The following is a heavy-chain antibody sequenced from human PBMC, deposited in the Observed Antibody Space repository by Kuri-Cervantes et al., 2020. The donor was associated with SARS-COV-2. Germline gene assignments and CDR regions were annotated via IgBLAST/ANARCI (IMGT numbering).Heavy chain of an antibody. Sequence: GGSLRLSCAASEFTFSNAWMSWVRQAPGKGLEWVGRIKSKIDGGTTDYAAPAKGRFTISRDDSKNTLYLQMNSLKAEDTAVYYCTTDPIVVVPGAIVAWGQGTLVTVSS. CDR3: TTDPIVVVPGAIVA. CDR2: IKSKIDGGTT. CDR1: EFTFSNAW. D-gene: IGHD2-2*02. V-gene: IGHV3-15*01. J-gene: IGHJ5*02.